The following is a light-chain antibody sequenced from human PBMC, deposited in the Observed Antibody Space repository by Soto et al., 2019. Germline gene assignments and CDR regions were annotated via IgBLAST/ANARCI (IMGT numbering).Light chain of an antibody. Sequence: QAVVTQSPSASASLGASVKLTCTLSSGHSTYVIAWHQQQPEKGPRFLMKLNSDGSHYKGDGIPDRFSGSSSGAVRYLTISSLQSEDEADYYCQAWGTGTHRVFGGGTKLTVL. V-gene: IGLV4-69*01. J-gene: IGLJ2*01. CDR3: QAWGTGTHRV. CDR2: LNSDGSH. CDR1: SGHSTYV.